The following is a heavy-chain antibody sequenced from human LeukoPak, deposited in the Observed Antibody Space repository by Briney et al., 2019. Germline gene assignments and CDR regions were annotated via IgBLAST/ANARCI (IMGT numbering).Heavy chain of an antibody. D-gene: IGHD5-24*01. Sequence: GESLRISCKGSGYSFTSYWISRVRQMPGKGLEWMGRIDPSDSYTNYSPSFQGHVTISADKSISTAYLQWSSLKASDTAMYYCASLRGATEEFDPWGQGTLVTVSS. CDR2: IDPSDSYT. V-gene: IGHV5-10-1*01. CDR3: ASLRGATEEFDP. J-gene: IGHJ5*02. CDR1: GYSFTSYW.